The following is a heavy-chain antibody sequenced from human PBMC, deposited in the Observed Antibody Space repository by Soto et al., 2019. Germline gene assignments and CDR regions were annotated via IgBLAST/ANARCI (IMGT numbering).Heavy chain of an antibody. CDR3: AKSRWWQQPLRFDP. CDR2: ISYDGSNK. J-gene: IGHJ5*02. Sequence: PGGSLRLSCAASGFTFSSYGMHWVRQAPGKGLEWVAVISYDGSNKYYADSVKGRFTISRDNSKNTLYLQMNSLRAEDTAVYYCAKSRWWQQPLRFDPWGQGTLVTVSS. CDR1: GFTFSSYG. D-gene: IGHD6-13*01. V-gene: IGHV3-30*18.